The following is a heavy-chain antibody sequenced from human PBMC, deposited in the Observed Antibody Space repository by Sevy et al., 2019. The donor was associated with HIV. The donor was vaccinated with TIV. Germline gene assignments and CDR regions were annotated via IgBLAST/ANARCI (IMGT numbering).Heavy chain of an antibody. D-gene: IGHD3-16*01. CDR2: IYYSGST. J-gene: IGHJ6*03. Sequence: SETLSLTCTVSGGSISSYYWSWIRQPPGKGLEWIGYIYYSGSTNYTPSLKSRVTISVDTSKNQFSLKLSSVTAADTAVYYCARVGVPWTLYKYYYYYYMDVWGKGTTVTVSS. CDR1: GGSISSYY. CDR3: ARVGVPWTLYKYYYYYYMDV. V-gene: IGHV4-59*01.